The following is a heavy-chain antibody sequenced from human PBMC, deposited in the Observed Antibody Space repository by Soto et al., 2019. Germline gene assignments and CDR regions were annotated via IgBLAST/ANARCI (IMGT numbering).Heavy chain of an antibody. J-gene: IGHJ4*02. CDR3: TTFSS. D-gene: IGHD3-3*01. V-gene: IGHV3-15*01. Sequence: AAPVKGRFTVSRDDSKNTLYLQMDSLKTEDTALYYCTTFSSWGRGTLVTVSS.